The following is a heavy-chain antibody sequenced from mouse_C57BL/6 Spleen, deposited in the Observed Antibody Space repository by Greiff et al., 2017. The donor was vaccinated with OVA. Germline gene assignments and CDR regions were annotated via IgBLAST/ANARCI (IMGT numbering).Heavy chain of an antibody. V-gene: IGHV1-64*01. CDR2: IHPNSGST. Sequence: QLQQPGAELVKPGASVKLSCKASGYTFTSYWMHWVKQRPGQGLEWIGMIHPNSGSTNYNEKFKSKATLTVDKSSSTAYMQLSSLTSEDSAVYYCARYSYDGRDGGLFDYWGQGTTLTVSS. D-gene: IGHD3-3*01. CDR1: GYTFTSYW. J-gene: IGHJ2*01. CDR3: ARYSYDGRDGGLFDY.